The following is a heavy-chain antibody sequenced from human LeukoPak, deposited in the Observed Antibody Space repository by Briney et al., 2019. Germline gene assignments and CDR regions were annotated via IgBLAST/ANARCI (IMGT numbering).Heavy chain of an antibody. CDR3: ARDWDSGYDTYYFDY. CDR1: GFTFRTYE. J-gene: IGHJ4*02. D-gene: IGHD5-12*01. Sequence: PGGSLRLSCAAPGFTFRTYEMNWVRQAPGKGLEWVSYISSSGSTIYYADSVKGRFTISRDNAKNSLYLQMNSLRAEDTAVYYCARDWDSGYDTYYFDYWGQGTLVTVSS. CDR2: ISSSGSTI. V-gene: IGHV3-48*03.